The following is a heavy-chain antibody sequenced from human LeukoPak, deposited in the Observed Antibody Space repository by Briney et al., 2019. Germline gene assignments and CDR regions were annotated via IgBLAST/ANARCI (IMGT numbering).Heavy chain of an antibody. J-gene: IGHJ4*02. V-gene: IGHV4-59*01. D-gene: IGHD5-18*01. CDR3: ARERAAMDS. CDR1: GGSIRSDK. CDR2: IYYSGST. Sequence: SETLSLTCIVPGGSIRSDKWSWIRQPPGKGLEWIGYIYYSGSTNYNPSLKSRVTISVDTSKNQFSLKLNSVTAADTAVYFCARERAAMDSWGQGTLVTVSS.